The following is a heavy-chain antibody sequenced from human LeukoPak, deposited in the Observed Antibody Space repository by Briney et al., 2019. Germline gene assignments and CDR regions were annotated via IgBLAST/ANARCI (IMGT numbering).Heavy chain of an antibody. CDR2: ISYDGSNK. D-gene: IGHD3-10*01. V-gene: IGHV3-30*04. CDR3: AKDLMNSASYSDY. J-gene: IGHJ4*02. CDR1: GFTFSSYA. Sequence: GGSLRLSCAASGFTFSSYAMHWVRQAPGKGLEWVAVISYDGSNKYYADSVKGRFTISRDNSKNTLYLQMNSLRAEDSALYYCAKDLMNSASYSDYWGQGTLVTASS.